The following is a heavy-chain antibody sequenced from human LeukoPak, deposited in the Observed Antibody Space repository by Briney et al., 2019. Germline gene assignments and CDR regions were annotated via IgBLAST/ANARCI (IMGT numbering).Heavy chain of an antibody. D-gene: IGHD3-22*01. V-gene: IGHV3-7*01. CDR2: IKQGGIEK. Sequence: GGSLRLSCAVSGFTFSSYWMSWVRQAPGKGLEWVAHIKQGGIEKNYVDSVKGRFTISRDNAKNSLYLQMNSLRDEDTAVYYCARSDYYDSSGNYYFDYWGQGTLVTVSS. CDR3: ARSDYYDSSGNYYFDY. CDR1: GFTFSSYW. J-gene: IGHJ4*02.